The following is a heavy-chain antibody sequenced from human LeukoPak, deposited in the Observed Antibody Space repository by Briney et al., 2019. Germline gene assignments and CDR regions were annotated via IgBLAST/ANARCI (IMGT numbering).Heavy chain of an antibody. CDR1: GLTFSSYA. J-gene: IGHJ6*03. CDR2: INTDGSST. CDR3: ARHYDYYYYYMDV. Sequence: PGGSLRLSCAGSGLTFSSYAMSWVRQAPGKGLVWVSRINTDGSSTSYADSVKGRFTISRDNAKNTLYLQMNSLRVEDTAVYYCARHYDYYYYYMDVWGKGTTVTVSS. D-gene: IGHD3-3*01. V-gene: IGHV3-74*01.